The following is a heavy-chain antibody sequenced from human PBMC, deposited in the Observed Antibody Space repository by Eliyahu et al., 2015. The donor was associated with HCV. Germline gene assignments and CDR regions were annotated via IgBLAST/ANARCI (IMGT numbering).Heavy chain of an antibody. CDR2: IIPIFGTA. D-gene: IGHD2-21*02. CDR3: ARGPTAYCGGDCYHAEYFQH. Sequence: EVKKPGSSVKVSCKASGGTFSSYAISWVRQAPGQGLEWMGGIIPIFGTANYAQKFQGRVTITADESTSTAYMELSSLRSEDTAVYYCARGPTAYCGGDCYHAEYFQHWGQGTLVTVSS. V-gene: IGHV1-69*01. CDR1: GGTFSSYA. J-gene: IGHJ1*01.